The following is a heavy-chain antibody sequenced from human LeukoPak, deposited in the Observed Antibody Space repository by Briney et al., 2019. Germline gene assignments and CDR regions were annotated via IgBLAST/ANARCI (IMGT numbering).Heavy chain of an antibody. V-gene: IGHV1-2*02. D-gene: IGHD6-19*01. CDR1: GYTFTGYY. CDR2: INPNSGGT. Sequence: GASVKVSCKASGYTFTGYYMHWVRQAPGQGLEWMGWINPNSGGTNYAQKFQGRVTMTRDTSINTAYMELSRLRSDDTAVYYCARDRPRRSIAVAGTGYYYYGMDVWGQGTTVTVSS. CDR3: ARDRPRRSIAVAGTGYYYYGMDV. J-gene: IGHJ6*02.